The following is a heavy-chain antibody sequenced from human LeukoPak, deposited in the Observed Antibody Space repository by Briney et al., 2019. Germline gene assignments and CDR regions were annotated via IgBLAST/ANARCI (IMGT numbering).Heavy chain of an antibody. J-gene: IGHJ6*02. D-gene: IGHD3-10*01. V-gene: IGHV1-69*04. Sequence: GASVKVSCKASGGTFSSYVISWVRQAPGQGLEWMGRIIPIFGIANYAQKFQGRVTITADKSTSTAYMELSSLRSEDTAVYYCARDWSWFGEISYYYGMDVWGQGTTVTVSS. CDR3: ARDWSWFGEISYYYGMDV. CDR1: GGTFSSYV. CDR2: IIPIFGIA.